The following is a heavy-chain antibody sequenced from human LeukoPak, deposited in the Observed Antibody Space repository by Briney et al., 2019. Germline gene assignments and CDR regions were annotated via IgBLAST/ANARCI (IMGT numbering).Heavy chain of an antibody. V-gene: IGHV3-30*18. CDR2: ISYDGSNK. J-gene: IGHJ4*02. D-gene: IGHD2-2*01. CDR1: GFTFSSYG. Sequence: GGSLRLSCAASGFTFSSYGMNWVRQAPGKGLEWVAVISYDGSNKYYADSVKGRFTISRDNSKNTLYLQMNSLRAEDTAVYYCAKEVVVVPAAKWAFDYWGQGTLVTVSS. CDR3: AKEVVVVPAAKWAFDY.